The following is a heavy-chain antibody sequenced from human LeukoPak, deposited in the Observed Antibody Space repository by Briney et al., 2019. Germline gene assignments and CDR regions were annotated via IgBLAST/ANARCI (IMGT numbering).Heavy chain of an antibody. J-gene: IGHJ6*02. CDR2: IKKDGSEK. Sequence: GGSLRLSCSASGFIFSNYWMTWVRQAPGKGLEWVANIKKDGSEKYYVDSVKGRFTISRDNAKNSLWLQMNSLRAEDTAVYYCARNFYGPYYYYGMDVWGQGTTVTVSS. D-gene: IGHD4-17*01. CDR3: ARNFYGPYYYYGMDV. CDR1: GFIFSNYW. V-gene: IGHV3-7*05.